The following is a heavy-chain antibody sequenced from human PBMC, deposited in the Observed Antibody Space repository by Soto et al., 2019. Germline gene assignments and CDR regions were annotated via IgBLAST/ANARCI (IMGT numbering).Heavy chain of an antibody. CDR3: ARCVPEYYYYGMDV. V-gene: IGHV1-3*01. CDR2: INAGNGNT. CDR1: GYTFTSYA. Sequence: ASVKVSCKASGYTFTSYAMHWVRQAPGQRLEWMGWINAGNGNTKYSQKFQGRVTITRDTSASTAYMELSSLRSEDTAVYYCARCVPEYYYYGMDVWGQGTTVTVS. J-gene: IGHJ6*02.